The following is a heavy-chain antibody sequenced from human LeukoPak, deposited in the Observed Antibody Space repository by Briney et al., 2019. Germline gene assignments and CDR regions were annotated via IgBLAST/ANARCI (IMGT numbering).Heavy chain of an antibody. CDR3: ARDAPYGSGNYRYPYFDY. CDR1: GGTFNNSG. V-gene: IGHV1-69*13. CDR2: IIPIFGTA. D-gene: IGHD3-10*01. J-gene: IGHJ4*02. Sequence: GASVKVSCKASGGTFNNSGVSWVRQAPGPGLEWMGGIIPIFGTANYAQRFQGRVTITADESTSTSFMELNSLRSDDTAVYYCARDAPYGSGNYRYPYFDYWGQGTLVTVSS.